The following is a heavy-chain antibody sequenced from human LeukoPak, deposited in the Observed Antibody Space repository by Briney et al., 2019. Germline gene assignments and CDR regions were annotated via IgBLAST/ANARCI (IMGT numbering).Heavy chain of an antibody. CDR2: INPNSGGT. Sequence: GASVKVSCKASGYTFTGYYMHWVRQAPGQGLEWMGWINPNSGGTNYAQKFQGRVTMTRDTSISTAYMELSSLKASDTAMYYCARRGEYSSGWTFDYWGQGTLVTVSS. D-gene: IGHD6-19*01. CDR3: ARRGEYSSGWTFDY. CDR1: GYTFTGYY. J-gene: IGHJ4*02. V-gene: IGHV1-2*02.